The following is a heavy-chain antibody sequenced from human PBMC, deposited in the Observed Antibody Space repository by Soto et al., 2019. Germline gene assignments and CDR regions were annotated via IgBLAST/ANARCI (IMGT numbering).Heavy chain of an antibody. Sequence: SETLSLTCAVSGASIGSGSWWSWVRQPPGKGLEWIAEIFHDGNTNYSPSLKSRVTISVDKSQNQFSLNVYSVTAADTAVYYCARHEGWTGPDQWGQGTLVTVSS. V-gene: IGHV4-4*02. CDR1: GASIGSGSW. D-gene: IGHD2-8*02. CDR3: ARHEGWTGPDQ. J-gene: IGHJ5*02. CDR2: IFHDGNT.